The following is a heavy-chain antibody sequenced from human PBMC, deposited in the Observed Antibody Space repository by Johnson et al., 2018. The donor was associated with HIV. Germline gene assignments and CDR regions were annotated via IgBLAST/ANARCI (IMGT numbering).Heavy chain of an antibody. V-gene: IGHV3-30*04. CDR1: GFTFSTYT. J-gene: IGHJ3*02. D-gene: IGHD2-15*01. CDR2: ISYDGNSR. CDR3: ARPEIVEIPDGAFDI. Sequence: QVQLVESGGGVVQPGRSLRLSCVASGFTFSTYTMHWVRQAPGKGLEWVALISYDGNSRYYADSVKGRFTISRDNSKNTLYLQMNSQRSEDTAVYYCARPEIVEIPDGAFDIWGRGTVVTVSS.